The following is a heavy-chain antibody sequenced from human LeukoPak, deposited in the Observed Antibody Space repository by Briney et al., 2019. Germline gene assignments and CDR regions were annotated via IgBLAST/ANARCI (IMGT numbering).Heavy chain of an antibody. Sequence: ASVKVSCKAYGGTFRNSGISWVRQAPGQGLEYVGRIIPILDITEYGKTSPGRVTITADTATDTFYMELSGLRSEDTAVYYCAKIHDDSGYYYEYFQFWGQGTLITVSS. D-gene: IGHD3-22*01. V-gene: IGHV1-69*04. J-gene: IGHJ1*01. CDR2: IIPILDIT. CDR1: GGTFRNSG. CDR3: AKIHDDSGYYYEYFQF.